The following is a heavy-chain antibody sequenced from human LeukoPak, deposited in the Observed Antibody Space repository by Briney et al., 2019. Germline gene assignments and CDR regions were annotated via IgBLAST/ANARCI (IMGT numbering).Heavy chain of an antibody. CDR3: ARVVSSSHFNFLFDY. CDR1: GYTFTSYA. D-gene: IGHD2-15*01. V-gene: IGHV1-3*01. J-gene: IGHJ4*02. Sequence: GASVKVSCKASGYTFTSYAMHWVRQAPGQRLEWMGWINAGNGNTKYSQKFQGRVTITRDTSASTAYMELSSLRSEDTAVYYCARVVSSSHFNFLFDYWGQGTLVTVSS. CDR2: INAGNGNT.